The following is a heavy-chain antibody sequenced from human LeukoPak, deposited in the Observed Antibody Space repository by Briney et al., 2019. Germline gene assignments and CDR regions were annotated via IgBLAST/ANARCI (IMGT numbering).Heavy chain of an antibody. CDR1: GYSFTSYW. V-gene: IGHV5-51*01. CDR2: IYPGDSDT. CDR3: ARSGWWGSSSYYYYYMDV. J-gene: IGHJ6*03. Sequence: GESLKISCKGSGYSFTSYWIGWVRQMPGKGLEWMGIIYPGDSDTRYSPSFQGQVTISADKSISTAYLQWSSLKASDTAMYYCARSGWWGSSSYYYYYMDVRGKGTTVTVSS. D-gene: IGHD6-6*01.